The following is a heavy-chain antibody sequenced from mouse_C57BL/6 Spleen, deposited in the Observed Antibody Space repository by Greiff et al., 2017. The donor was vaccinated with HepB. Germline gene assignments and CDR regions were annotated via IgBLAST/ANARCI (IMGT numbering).Heavy chain of an antibody. J-gene: IGHJ2*01. D-gene: IGHD1-1*01. CDR1: GLSLTSYG. CDR3: ARRGRSHSFDN. V-gene: IGHV2-2*01. Sequence: QVQLKQSRPGLVQPSQRLSITCTVSGLSLTSYGVHWVSQSPRKGTEWLGVIWRGGSTDYNAAFISRLSISKYNSKSQVIFNMTTLQADYTPIYYCARRGRSHSFDNWGPDLTRTV. CDR2: IWRGGST.